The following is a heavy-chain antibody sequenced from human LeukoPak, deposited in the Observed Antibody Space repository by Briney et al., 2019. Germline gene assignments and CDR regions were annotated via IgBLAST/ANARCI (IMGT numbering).Heavy chain of an antibody. V-gene: IGHV3-7*03. J-gene: IGHJ4*02. Sequence: GGSLRLSCAASGFTFSSYWMSWVRQAPGKGLEWVANIKHDGSEKYYVDSVKGRFTISRDNAKNSLYLQMNSLRAEDTAVYYCARTSITMVRGVIIEVFDYWGQGTLVTVSS. CDR1: GFTFSSYW. CDR2: IKHDGSEK. CDR3: ARTSITMVRGVIIEVFDY. D-gene: IGHD3-10*01.